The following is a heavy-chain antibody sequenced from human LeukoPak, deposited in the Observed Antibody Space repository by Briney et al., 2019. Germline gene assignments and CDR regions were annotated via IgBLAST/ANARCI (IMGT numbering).Heavy chain of an antibody. CDR2: ISGSGGST. CDR3: ATRPGIAVAAPFDY. V-gene: IGHV3-23*01. D-gene: IGHD6-19*01. CDR1: GFTFSSYA. Sequence: TGGSLGLSCAASGFTFSSYAMSWVRQAPGKGLEWVSSISGSGGSTDYAYSVKGRFTISRDNFKNTLNLQMNSLRAEDTAVYYCATRPGIAVAAPFDYWGQGTLVTVSS. J-gene: IGHJ4*02.